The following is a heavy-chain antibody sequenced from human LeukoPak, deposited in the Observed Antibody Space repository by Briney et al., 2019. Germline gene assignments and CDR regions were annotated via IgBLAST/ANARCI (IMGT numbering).Heavy chain of an antibody. D-gene: IGHD3-10*01. J-gene: IGHJ4*02. V-gene: IGHV4-39*01. CDR3: ARWFGKTLAGVY. CDR1: GGSITSSAYY. Sequence: SETLSLTCTVSGGSITSSAYYWGWIRQPPGKGLEWIGTIYYTGSTYYNPSLKSRVTISVDTSKNQFSPKLSSVTATDTAVYYCARWFGKTLAGVYWGEGTLVTVSS. CDR2: IYYTGST.